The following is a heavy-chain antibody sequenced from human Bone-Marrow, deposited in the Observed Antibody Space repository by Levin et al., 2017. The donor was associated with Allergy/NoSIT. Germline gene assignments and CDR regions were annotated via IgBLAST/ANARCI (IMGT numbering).Heavy chain of an antibody. J-gene: IGHJ4*02. CDR3: AKLGGGEFWSGPR. V-gene: IGHV3-23*01. CDR2: ISPSGDTT. CDR1: GFTFGNYA. Sequence: PGGSLRLSCEVSGFTFGNYAMSWVRQAPGKGLEWVSSISPSGDTTYYADSVKGRFTISRDNSKSAFYLQMNSLRGEDTALYYCAKLGGGEFWSGPRWGQGTLVTVSS. D-gene: IGHD3-3*01.